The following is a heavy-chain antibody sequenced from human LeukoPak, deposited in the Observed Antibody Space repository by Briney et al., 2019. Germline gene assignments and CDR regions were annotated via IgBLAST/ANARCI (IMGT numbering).Heavy chain of an antibody. V-gene: IGHV4-59*08. Sequence: SETLSLTCTVSGGSSGTYFLSWIRQAPGKGLEWIGYIYYNGDTKYNPSLESRVIISQDTSKDQFSMALISVTAADTALYYCVRHSHQVIREAMDVWGQGTMVTVSS. CDR1: GGSSGTYF. D-gene: IGHD2-2*01. CDR2: IYYNGDT. CDR3: VRHSHQVIREAMDV. J-gene: IGHJ3*01.